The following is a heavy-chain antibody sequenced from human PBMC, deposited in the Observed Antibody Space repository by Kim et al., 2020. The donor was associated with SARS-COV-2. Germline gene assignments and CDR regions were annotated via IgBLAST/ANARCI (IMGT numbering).Heavy chain of an antibody. V-gene: IGHV3-21*01. J-gene: IGHJ6*02. CDR3: AREGDSSGWPPYYYYYYGMDV. Sequence: GGSLRLSCAASGFTFSSYSMNWVRQAPGKGLEWVSSISSSSSYIYYADSVKGRFTISRDNAKNSLYLQMNSLRAEDTAVYYCAREGDSSGWPPYYYYYYGMDVWGQGTTVTVSS. D-gene: IGHD6-19*01. CDR2: ISSSSSYI. CDR1: GFTFSSYS.